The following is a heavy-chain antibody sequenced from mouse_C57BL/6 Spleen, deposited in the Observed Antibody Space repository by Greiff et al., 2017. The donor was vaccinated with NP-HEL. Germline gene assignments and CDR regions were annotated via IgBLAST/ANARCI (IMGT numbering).Heavy chain of an antibody. J-gene: IGHJ4*01. Sequence: EVQGVESGGGLVKPGGSLKLSCAASGFTFSSYTMSWVRQTPEKRLEWVATISGGGGNTYYPDSVKGRFTISRDNAKNTLYLQMSSLRSEDTALYYCARHADDGYPYAMDYWGQGTSVTVSS. CDR3: ARHADDGYPYAMDY. CDR2: ISGGGGNT. CDR1: GFTFSSYT. V-gene: IGHV5-9*01. D-gene: IGHD2-3*01.